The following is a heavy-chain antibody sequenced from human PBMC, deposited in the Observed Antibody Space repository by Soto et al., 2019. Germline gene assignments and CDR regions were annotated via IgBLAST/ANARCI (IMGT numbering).Heavy chain of an antibody. Sequence: QVPLVQSGAEVKKPGASVMVSCKGSGYSFMTYGMSWVRQAPGQGLEWVGWISTYNGNTKYVESLQGRVTMTTDTTTSTAYMELRSLRSDDTAVYYCARGPTDYYDKSGDYCLDYWGQGTLVTVSP. CDR3: ARGPTDYYDKSGDYCLDY. CDR2: ISTYNGNT. J-gene: IGHJ4*02. V-gene: IGHV1-18*01. CDR1: GYSFMTYG. D-gene: IGHD3-22*01.